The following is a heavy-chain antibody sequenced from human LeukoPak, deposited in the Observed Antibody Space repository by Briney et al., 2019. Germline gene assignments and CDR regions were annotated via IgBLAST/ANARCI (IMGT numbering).Heavy chain of an antibody. CDR1: GFTFSGSA. J-gene: IGHJ4*02. CDR3: ATLVEPELKSPTDY. Sequence: GGSLKLSCAASGFTFSGSAMHWVRQASGKGLEWVGRIRSKANNYATAYAASVKGRFTISRDDSKNTAYLQMNSLKTEDTAVYYCATLVEPELKSPTDYWGQGTLVTVSS. V-gene: IGHV3-73*01. D-gene: IGHD1-26*01. CDR2: IRSKANNYAT.